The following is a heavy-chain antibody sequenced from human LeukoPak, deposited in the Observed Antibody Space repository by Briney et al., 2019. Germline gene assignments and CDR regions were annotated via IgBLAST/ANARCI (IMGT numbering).Heavy chain of an antibody. CDR3: ARLNGGN. CDR2: IDYSGST. J-gene: IGHJ4*02. CDR1: GGSISSYY. Sequence: SETLSLTCAVSGGSISSYYWSWIRQPPGKGLEWIGYIDYSGSTAYNPSLNGRVAVSVDTSKNQFSLKLRSVTAADTAVYYCARLNGGNWGPGILVTVSS. V-gene: IGHV4-59*08. D-gene: IGHD4-23*01.